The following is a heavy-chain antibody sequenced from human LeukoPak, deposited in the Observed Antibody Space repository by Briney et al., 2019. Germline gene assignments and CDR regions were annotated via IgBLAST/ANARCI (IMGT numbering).Heavy chain of an antibody. CDR3: ARYSGSYLITYYYYYYMDV. D-gene: IGHD1-26*01. Sequence: NLGESLKISCKGSGCSFTSYWIGWVRQMPGKGLEWMGIIYPGDSDTRYSPSFQGQVTISADKSISTAYLQWSSLKASDTAMYYCARYSGSYLITYYYYYYMDVWGKGTTVTVSS. J-gene: IGHJ6*03. V-gene: IGHV5-51*01. CDR1: GCSFTSYW. CDR2: IYPGDSDT.